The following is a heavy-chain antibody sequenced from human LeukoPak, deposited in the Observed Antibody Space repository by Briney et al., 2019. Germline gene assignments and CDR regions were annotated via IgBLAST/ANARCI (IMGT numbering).Heavy chain of an antibody. CDR2: ISYDGSNK. D-gene: IGHD2-8*02. CDR3: ARWDLCLLGVAAFDI. J-gene: IGHJ3*02. CDR1: GFTFSSYA. V-gene: IGHV3-30-3*01. Sequence: GGSLRLSCAASGFTFSSYAMHWVRQAPGKGLEWVAVISYDGSNKYYADSVKGRFTISRDNSKNTLYLQMNSLRAEDTAVYYCARWDLCLLGVAAFDIWGQGTMVTVSS.